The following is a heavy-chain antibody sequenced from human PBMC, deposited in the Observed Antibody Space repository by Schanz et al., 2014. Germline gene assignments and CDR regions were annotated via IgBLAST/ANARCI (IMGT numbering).Heavy chain of an antibody. CDR3: ARAQGVIRLYYGVDV. CDR2: MSYDGSNK. V-gene: IGHV3-30-3*01. CDR1: GFTFSSYA. D-gene: IGHD3-10*01. Sequence: QGQLVESGGGVVQPGRSLRLSCAASGFTFSSYAMHWVRQAPGKGLEWVAVMSYDGSNKYYADSVKGRFTISRDNSKNTLYLQMNSLRAEDTAVYYCARAQGVIRLYYGVDVWGQGTTVTVSS. J-gene: IGHJ6*02.